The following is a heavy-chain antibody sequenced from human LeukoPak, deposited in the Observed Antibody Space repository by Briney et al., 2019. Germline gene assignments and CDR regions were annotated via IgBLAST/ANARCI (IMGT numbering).Heavy chain of an antibody. J-gene: IGHJ4*02. V-gene: IGHV3-74*01. CDR1: GFTFSSYA. D-gene: IGHD1-26*01. CDR3: AKDQSGSYLDY. CDR2: IKSDEITT. Sequence: GGSLRLSCAASGFTFSSYAMHWVRQAPGKGLVWVSRIKSDEITTNYADSVKGRFTISRDNAKNTLYLQMNSLRAEDTAVYYCAKDQSGSYLDYWGQGTLVTVSS.